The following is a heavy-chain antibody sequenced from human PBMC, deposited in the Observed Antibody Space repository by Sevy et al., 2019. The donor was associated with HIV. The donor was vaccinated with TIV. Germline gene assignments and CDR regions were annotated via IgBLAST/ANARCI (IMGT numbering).Heavy chain of an antibody. D-gene: IGHD2-15*01. CDR1: GYTFTDYY. Sequence: ASVKVSCKASGYTFTDYYIHWVRQAPGQGLEWMGWINPKSGDTKYAKKFQGRVTVTRDTSISSAYMELSSLISDDTAVYYCATKGGGEDNTPYRPFGPWGQGTLVTVSS. CDR3: ATKGGGEDNTPYRPFGP. V-gene: IGHV1-2*02. J-gene: IGHJ5*02. CDR2: INPKSGDT.